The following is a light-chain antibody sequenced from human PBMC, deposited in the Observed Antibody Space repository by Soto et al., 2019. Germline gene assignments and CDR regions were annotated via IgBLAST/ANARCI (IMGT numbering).Light chain of an antibody. J-gene: IGKJ4*01. Sequence: EILMTQSPASLSVSPGERATLSCRASQSVSSHLAWYQHKPGQAPRLLISGASTRATGIPARFSVSESGTEFPLPISSLQSEDFAVYYCQQYNSWPLTFGGGTKVEIK. CDR1: QSVSSH. V-gene: IGKV3-15*01. CDR3: QQYNSWPLT. CDR2: GAS.